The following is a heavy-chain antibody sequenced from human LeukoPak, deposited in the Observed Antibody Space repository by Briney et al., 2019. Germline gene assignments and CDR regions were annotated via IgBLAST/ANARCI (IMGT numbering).Heavy chain of an antibody. D-gene: IGHD1-26*01. J-gene: IGHJ5*02. CDR1: GFTFTSYY. V-gene: IGHV1-46*01. Sequence: ASVKVSCKASGFTFTSYYIHWVRQAPGQGPEWMGRINPSGGSTTDAQKFQGRVTMTRDTSISTAYMELSRLRSDDTAVYYCARERRATRYNWFDPWGQGTLVTVSS. CDR2: INPSGGST. CDR3: ARERRATRYNWFDP.